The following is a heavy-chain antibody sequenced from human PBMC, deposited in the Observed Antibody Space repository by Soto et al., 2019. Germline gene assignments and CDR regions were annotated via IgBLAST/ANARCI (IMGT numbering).Heavy chain of an antibody. CDR3: ARVTTRDAFDI. CDR1: GFTVSSHY. J-gene: IGHJ3*02. V-gene: IGHV3-53*01. D-gene: IGHD4-17*01. Sequence: EVQLVESGGGLIQPGGSLRLSCAASGFTVSSHYMSWVRQAPGKGLEWVSVIYSGGSTYYADSVKGRFTISRDNSKNTLYLQMNSLRAEDTAVYYCARVTTRDAFDIWGQGTMVTVSS. CDR2: IYSGGST.